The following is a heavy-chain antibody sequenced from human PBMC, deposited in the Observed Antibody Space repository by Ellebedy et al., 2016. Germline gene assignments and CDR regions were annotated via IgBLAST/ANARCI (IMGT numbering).Heavy chain of an antibody. J-gene: IGHJ4*02. CDR1: GFTFDDYA. V-gene: IGHV3-9*01. CDR2: ISWNSAAI. Sequence: GGSLRLSXATSGFTFDDYALHWVRQVPGKGLEWDSGISWNSAAIGYGEAVKGRFTISRDSAKNYLYLQMNSLRVEDTALYFCAKGTMDYLHHWGQGALVTVSS. D-gene: IGHD3-10*01. CDR3: AKGTMDYLHH.